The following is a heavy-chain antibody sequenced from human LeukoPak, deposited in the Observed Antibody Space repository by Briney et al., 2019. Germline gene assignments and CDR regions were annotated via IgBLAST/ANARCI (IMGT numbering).Heavy chain of an antibody. J-gene: IGHJ5*02. D-gene: IGHD6-19*01. V-gene: IGHV4-34*01. CDR2: INHSGST. CDR3: VRDPKSAVAADWFDP. Sequence: SETLSLTCAVYGGSFSGYYWSWIRQPPGKGLEWIGEINHSGSTNYNPSLKSRVTISIDTSNQFSLRLDSMTAADTAVYYCVRDPKSAVAADWFDPWGQGTLVTVSS. CDR1: GGSFSGYY.